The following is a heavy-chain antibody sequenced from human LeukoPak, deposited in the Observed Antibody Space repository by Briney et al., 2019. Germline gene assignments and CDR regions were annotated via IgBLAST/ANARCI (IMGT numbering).Heavy chain of an antibody. CDR1: GYTFTGYY. J-gene: IGHJ5*02. V-gene: IGHV1-2*02. Sequence: GASVKVSCKASGYTFTGYYMHWVRQAPGQGLEWIGWINPNSGGTNYAQKFQGRVTMTRDTSISTAYMELSRLRSDDTAVYYCARECSSTRSYYRWFDPWGQGTLVTVSS. D-gene: IGHD2-2*01. CDR2: INPNSGGT. CDR3: ARECSSTRSYYRWFDP.